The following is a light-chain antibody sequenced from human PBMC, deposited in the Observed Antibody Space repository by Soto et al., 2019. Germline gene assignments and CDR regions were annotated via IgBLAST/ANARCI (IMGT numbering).Light chain of an antibody. Sequence: QSALTQPASVSGSPGQSITISCTGTSSDVGGYNYVSWYQQHPGKAPKLMIYEVSNRPSGVSNRFSGSKSGNTASLTISGLQAEDEADYYCSSYAGSYTGVFGGGTKLTVL. V-gene: IGLV2-14*01. CDR1: SSDVGGYNY. J-gene: IGLJ2*01. CDR3: SSYAGSYTGV. CDR2: EVS.